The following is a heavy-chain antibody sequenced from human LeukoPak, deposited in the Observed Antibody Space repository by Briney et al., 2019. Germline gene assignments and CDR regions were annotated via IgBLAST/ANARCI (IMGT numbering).Heavy chain of an antibody. CDR3: ATYRFYYDSSGFDY. D-gene: IGHD3-22*01. J-gene: IGHJ4*02. Sequence: GGSLRLSCAASGFTFSNAWMSWVRQAPGKGLEWLGRIGSKTDGGTTDYAASVKGRFTISRDDSKNTLYLQMNSLKTEDTAVYYCATYRFYYDSSGFDYWGQGTLVTVSS. CDR1: GFTFSNAW. V-gene: IGHV3-15*04. CDR2: IGSKTDGGTT.